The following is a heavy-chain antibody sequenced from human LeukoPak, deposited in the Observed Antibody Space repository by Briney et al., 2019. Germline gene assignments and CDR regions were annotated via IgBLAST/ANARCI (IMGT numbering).Heavy chain of an antibody. Sequence: ASVKVSCKASGYTFTSYGISWVRQAPGQGLEWVGWISAYNGNTNYAQKLQGRVTMTTDTSTSTAYMELRSLRSDDTAVYYCARIHSITMIEDMDVWGQGTTVTVSS. J-gene: IGHJ6*02. D-gene: IGHD3-22*01. CDR3: ARIHSITMIEDMDV. CDR2: ISAYNGNT. CDR1: GYTFTSYG. V-gene: IGHV1-18*01.